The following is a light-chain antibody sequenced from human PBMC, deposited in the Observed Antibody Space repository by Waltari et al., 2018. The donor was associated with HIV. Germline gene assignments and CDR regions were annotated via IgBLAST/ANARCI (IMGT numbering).Light chain of an antibody. J-gene: IGLJ2*01. CDR2: DNN. Sequence: QSVLTQPPSVSAAPGQTVTISCSGSSATLANDYVSWYQHVPGAAPKLLIYDNNKRPSGIPDQFSGSKSDTSATLDITGLQTGDEADYYCGTWDPRLSVGVFGGGTKLTVL. V-gene: IGLV1-51*01. CDR1: SATLANDY. CDR3: GTWDPRLSVGV.